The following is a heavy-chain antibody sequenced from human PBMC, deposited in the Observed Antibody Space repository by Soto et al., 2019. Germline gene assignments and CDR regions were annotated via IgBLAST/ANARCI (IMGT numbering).Heavy chain of an antibody. CDR3: AKPTAAHSAEYFQH. D-gene: IGHD6-13*01. CDR2: ISGSGGST. CDR1: GFTFSSYA. V-gene: IGHV3-23*01. Sequence: EVQLLESGGGLVQPGGSLRLSCAASGFTFSSYAMSWVRQAPGKGLEWVSAISGSGGSTYNADSVKGRFTIPRDNSKNTLYLQTNSLRAQDTAVYYCAKPTAAHSAEYFQHWGQGTLVTVSS. J-gene: IGHJ1*01.